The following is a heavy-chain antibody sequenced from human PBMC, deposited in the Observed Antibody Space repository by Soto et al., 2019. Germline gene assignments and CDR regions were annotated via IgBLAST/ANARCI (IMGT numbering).Heavy chain of an antibody. CDR3: ARGFWSGYYAWFDP. Sequence: ASVKVSCKASGYTFTGYYMHWVRQAPGQGLEWMGWINPNSGGTNYAQKFQGWVTMTRDTSISTAYMELSRLRSDDTAVYYCARGFWSGYYAWFDPWGQGTLVTVSS. V-gene: IGHV1-2*04. CDR1: GYTFTGYY. CDR2: INPNSGGT. D-gene: IGHD3-3*01. J-gene: IGHJ5*02.